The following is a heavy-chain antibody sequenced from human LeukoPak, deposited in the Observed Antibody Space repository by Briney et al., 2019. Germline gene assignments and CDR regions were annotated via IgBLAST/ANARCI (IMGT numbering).Heavy chain of an antibody. J-gene: IGHJ4*02. CDR2: IRYDGNNK. Sequence: PGGSLRLSCAASGFTFSSFGMHWVRQAPGKGLEWVTFIRYDGNNKYYADSVKGRFTISRDNSKNTLYLQMNSLRAEDTAVYYCAKDIATMGWLRPDPSSDYWGQGTLVTVSS. CDR1: GFTFSSFG. D-gene: IGHD5-12*01. V-gene: IGHV3-30*02. CDR3: AKDIATMGWLRPDPSSDY.